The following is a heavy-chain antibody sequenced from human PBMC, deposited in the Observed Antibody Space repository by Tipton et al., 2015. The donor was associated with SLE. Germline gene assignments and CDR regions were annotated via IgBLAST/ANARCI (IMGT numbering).Heavy chain of an antibody. D-gene: IGHD2-15*01. CDR1: GGSISSGGYY. Sequence: TLSLTCTVSGGSISSGGYYWSWIRQHPGKGLEWIGYIYYSGSTYYNPSLKSRVTISVDTSKNQFSLKLSSVTAADTAVYYCARDRGYCSGGSCEGFDYWGQGTLVTVSS. CDR2: IYYSGST. J-gene: IGHJ4*02. CDR3: ARDRGYCSGGSCEGFDY. V-gene: IGHV4-31*03.